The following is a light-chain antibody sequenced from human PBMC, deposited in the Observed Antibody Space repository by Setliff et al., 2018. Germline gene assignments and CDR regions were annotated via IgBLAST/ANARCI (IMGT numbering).Light chain of an antibody. CDR3: FSYTSSGSYV. Sequence: QSVLTQAASVSGSPGQSVTISCTGSSSDIGTYDYVSWYQHHPGRAPKFLIYDVRYRPSGVSNRFSGSKSGNTASLTISGLQAEDAADYYCFSYTSSGSYVFGTGTKGTV. CDR1: SSDIGTYDY. V-gene: IGLV2-14*03. J-gene: IGLJ1*01. CDR2: DVR.